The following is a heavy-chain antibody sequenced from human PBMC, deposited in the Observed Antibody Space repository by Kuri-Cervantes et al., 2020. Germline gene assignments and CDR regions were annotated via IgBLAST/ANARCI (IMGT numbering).Heavy chain of an antibody. CDR3: ARAAAGPHFDY. J-gene: IGHJ4*02. D-gene: IGHD6-19*01. V-gene: IGHV3-48*02. CDR1: GFTFSNAC. Sequence: GESLKISCAASGFTFSNACMNWVRQAPGKGLEWVSYISSSSSTIYYADSVKGRFTISRDNAKNSLYLRMNSLRDEDTAVYYCARAAAGPHFDYWGQGTLVTVSS. CDR2: ISSSSSTI.